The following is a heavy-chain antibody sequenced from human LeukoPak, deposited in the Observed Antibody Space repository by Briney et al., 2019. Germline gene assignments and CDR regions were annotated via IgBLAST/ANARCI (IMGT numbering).Heavy chain of an antibody. CDR1: GFTFSNYA. Sequence: GGSLRLSCAASGFTFSNYAMSWVRQAPGKGLEWVSGISPSGGTIYYADSVKGRFTVSRDNSKNTLYLQMNSLRAGDTAVYYCANRGNTVTTLDYWGQGTLVTVSS. D-gene: IGHD4-17*01. CDR3: ANRGNTVTTLDY. V-gene: IGHV3-23*01. CDR2: ISPSGGTI. J-gene: IGHJ4*02.